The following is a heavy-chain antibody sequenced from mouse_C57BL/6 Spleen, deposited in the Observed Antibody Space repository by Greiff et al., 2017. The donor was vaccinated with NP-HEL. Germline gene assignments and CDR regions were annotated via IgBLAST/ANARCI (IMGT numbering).Heavy chain of an antibody. CDR2: IDPSDSYT. J-gene: IGHJ2*01. D-gene: IGHD2-3*01. Sequence: QVQLQQPGAELVKPGASVKLSCKASGYTFTSYWMQWVKQRPGQGLEWIGEIDPSDSYTNYNQKFKGKATLTVDTSSSTAYMQLSSLTSEDSAVYYCARPDSSGYYNFECWGQGTTLTVSS. V-gene: IGHV1-50*01. CDR3: ARPDSSGYYNFEC. CDR1: GYTFTSYW.